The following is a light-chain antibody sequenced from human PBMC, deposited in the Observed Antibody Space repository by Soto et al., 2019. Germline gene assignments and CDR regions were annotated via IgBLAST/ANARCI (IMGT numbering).Light chain of an antibody. J-gene: IGKJ5*01. V-gene: IGKV1-5*01. CDR3: QQSNPYSP. Sequence: DGQLTQSPSTLSASVGDRVTITCLASQSITNRLAWYQQKPGKAPEILIYDASTLESGVPSRFSGSGSGTDFTLTISSLQPDDVATYYCQQSNPYSPFGQRTLLEIK. CDR1: QSITNR. CDR2: DAS.